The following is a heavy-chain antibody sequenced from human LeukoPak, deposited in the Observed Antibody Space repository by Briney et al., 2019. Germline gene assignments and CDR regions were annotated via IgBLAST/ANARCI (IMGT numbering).Heavy chain of an antibody. CDR3: AKVVTMVRGEFDY. CDR1: GFTFSSYA. D-gene: IGHD3-10*01. Sequence: GGSLRLSCAASGFTFSSYATSWVRQAPGKGLEWVSAISGSGGSTYYADSVKGRFTISRDNSKNTLYLQMNSLRAEDTAVYYCAKVVTMVRGEFDYWGQGTLVTVSS. V-gene: IGHV3-23*01. J-gene: IGHJ4*02. CDR2: ISGSGGST.